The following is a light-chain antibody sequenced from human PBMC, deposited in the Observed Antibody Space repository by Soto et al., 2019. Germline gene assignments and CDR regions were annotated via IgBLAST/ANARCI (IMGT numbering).Light chain of an antibody. J-gene: IGLJ2*01. CDR1: SSDVGGYDS. CDR2: EVS. CDR3: STYAGSDSLV. V-gene: IGLV2-8*01. Sequence: QSVLTQPPSASGSPGQSVTISCTGTSSDVGGYDSVSWFQQHPDKAPKLMIYEVSKRPSGVPDRFSGSKSGNTASLTVSGLQAEDEADYYCSTYAGSDSLVFGGGTKLTVL.